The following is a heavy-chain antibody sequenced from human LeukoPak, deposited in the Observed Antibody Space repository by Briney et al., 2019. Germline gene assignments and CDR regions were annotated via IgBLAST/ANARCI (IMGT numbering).Heavy chain of an antibody. CDR2: IYYSGSA. CDR1: GGSISSYY. D-gene: IGHD2-2*01. Sequence: SETLSLTCTVSGGSISSYYWSWIRQPPGKGLEWIGYIYYSGSANYNPSLKSRATISVDTSKKQFSLKLSSVTAADTAMYYCARSVSSYYCTSTSCYGDAFDIWGQGTMVTVSS. J-gene: IGHJ3*02. V-gene: IGHV4-59*01. CDR3: ARSVSSYYCTSTSCYGDAFDI.